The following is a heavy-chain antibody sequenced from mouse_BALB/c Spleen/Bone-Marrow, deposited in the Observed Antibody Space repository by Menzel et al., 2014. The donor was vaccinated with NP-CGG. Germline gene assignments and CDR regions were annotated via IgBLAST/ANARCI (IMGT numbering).Heavy chain of an antibody. Sequence: VQLQQSGAELVKPGASVKSSCKASGYTFTSYYMYWVKQRPGQGLEWIGGINPSNGGTNFNEKFKSKATLTVDKSSSTAYMQLSSLTSEDSAVYYCTRSYYAKEGAWFAYWGQGTLVTVSA. CDR2: INPSNGGT. V-gene: IGHV1S81*02. CDR1: GYTFTSYY. CDR3: TRSYYAKEGAWFAY. D-gene: IGHD1-1*01. J-gene: IGHJ3*01.